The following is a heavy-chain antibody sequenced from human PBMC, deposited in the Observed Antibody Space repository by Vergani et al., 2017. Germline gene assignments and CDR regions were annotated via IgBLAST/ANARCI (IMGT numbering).Heavy chain of an antibody. D-gene: IGHD6-13*01. CDR3: ARDSAAAGTTRNWFDP. Sequence: QVQLQESGPGLVKPSETLSLTCTVSGGSISSYYWSWIRQPPGKGLEWIGYIYYSGSTNYNPSLKSRVTISVDTSKNQFSLKLSSVTAADTAVYYCARDSAAAGTTRNWFDPWGQGTLVTVSS. V-gene: IGHV4-59*01. CDR1: GGSISSYY. CDR2: IYYSGST. J-gene: IGHJ5*02.